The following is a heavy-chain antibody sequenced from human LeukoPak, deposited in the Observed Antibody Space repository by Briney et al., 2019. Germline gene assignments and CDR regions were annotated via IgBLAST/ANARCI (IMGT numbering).Heavy chain of an antibody. D-gene: IGHD5-18*01. J-gene: IGHJ3*02. CDR1: GDSISTSNSY. CDR3: ARDRPLGLLRIAFDI. CDR2: IYYSGNT. V-gene: IGHV4-39*07. Sequence: PSKTLSLTCTVSGDSISTSNSYWGWIRQPPGKGLEWIGSIYYSGNTYYNASLKSRVTISVDTSKNQLSLKLSSVTAADTAVYYCARDRPLGLLRIAFDIWSQGTMVTVSS.